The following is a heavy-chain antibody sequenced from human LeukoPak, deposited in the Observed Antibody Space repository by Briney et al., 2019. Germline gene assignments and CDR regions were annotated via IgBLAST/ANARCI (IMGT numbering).Heavy chain of an antibody. Sequence: GGSLRLSCAASGLTFSSYWMSWVRQAPGKGLEWVANIKQDGSEKYYVDSVKGRFTISRDNAKNSLYLQMNSLRAEDTAVYYCAREPGDYYDSSGDFDYWGQGTLVTVSS. CDR3: AREPGDYYDSSGDFDY. V-gene: IGHV3-7*01. J-gene: IGHJ4*02. CDR2: IKQDGSEK. D-gene: IGHD3-22*01. CDR1: GLTFSSYW.